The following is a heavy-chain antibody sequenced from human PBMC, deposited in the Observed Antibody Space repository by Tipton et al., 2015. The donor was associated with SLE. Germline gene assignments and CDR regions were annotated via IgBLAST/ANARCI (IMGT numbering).Heavy chain of an antibody. Sequence: TLSLTCTVSGGSISRGSYYWSWIRQPAGKGLEWIGRFYTSGSTNYNPSLTSRVTISVDTSKNQFSLKLSSVTAADTAVYYCARAGAPYTILEGAMDVWGKGTTVTVSS. CDR2: FYTSGST. CDR3: ARAGAPYTILEGAMDV. V-gene: IGHV4-61*02. J-gene: IGHJ6*03. CDR1: GGSISRGSYY. D-gene: IGHD3-3*01.